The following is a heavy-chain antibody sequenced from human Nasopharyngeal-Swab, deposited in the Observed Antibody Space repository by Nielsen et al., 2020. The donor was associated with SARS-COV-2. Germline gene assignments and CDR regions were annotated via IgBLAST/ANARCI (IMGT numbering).Heavy chain of an antibody. D-gene: IGHD4-17*01. V-gene: IGHV3-30*03. Sequence: IRQPRGKGLEWVAFIAHDASNEYYGDSVKGRFSISGDSSKNTLYLQMDSLRGEDTAVYYCARDAPAHYGAFYWGRGTLVTVSS. J-gene: IGHJ4*02. CDR3: ARDAPAHYGAFY. CDR2: IAHDASNE.